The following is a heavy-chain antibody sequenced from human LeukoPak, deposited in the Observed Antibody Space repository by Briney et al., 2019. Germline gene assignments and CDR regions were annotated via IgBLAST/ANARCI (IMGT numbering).Heavy chain of an antibody. Sequence: ASVKVSCKASGYTFTSYYMHWVRQAPGQGLEWMGIINPSGGSTSYAQKFQGRVTMTRDMSTSTVYMELSSLRSEDTAVYYCARGGFGGVIVTHPDYWGQGTLVTVSS. CDR3: ARGGFGGVIVTHPDY. D-gene: IGHD3-16*02. CDR1: GYTFTSYY. J-gene: IGHJ4*02. CDR2: INPSGGST. V-gene: IGHV1-46*01.